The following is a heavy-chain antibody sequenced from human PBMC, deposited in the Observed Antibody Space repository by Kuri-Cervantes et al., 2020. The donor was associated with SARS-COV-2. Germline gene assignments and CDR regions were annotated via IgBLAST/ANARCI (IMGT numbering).Heavy chain of an antibody. V-gene: IGHV4-61*01. CDR2: IYYNGDT. Sequence: SETLSLTCTVTGDSVNSINYYWTWIRRPPGKGLEWIGYIYYNGDTNYNPSLKSRVTISIDTSKNQLSLKLTSVTAADTAVYYCARDQRRYRANDAPYDFWGQGTLVTVSS. CDR3: ARDQRRYRANDAPYDF. J-gene: IGHJ4*02. D-gene: IGHD1-26*01. CDR1: GDSVNSINYY.